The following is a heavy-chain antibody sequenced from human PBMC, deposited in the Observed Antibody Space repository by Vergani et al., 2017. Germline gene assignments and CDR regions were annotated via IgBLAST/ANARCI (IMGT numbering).Heavy chain of an antibody. CDR2: TWYDGNNK. CDR3: ARDLLLLYNRFDP. J-gene: IGHJ5*02. D-gene: IGHD1-14*01. V-gene: IGHV3-33*01. Sequence: QVQLVESGGGVVQPGRSLRLSCAASGFTFNQYGMHWVRPAPGKGLEWLAVTWYDGNNKQYADSVKGRFTISRDNSKSTMYLQMNSLRDEDTCVYYCARDLLLLYNRFDPWGQGTLVTVSS. CDR1: GFTFNQYG.